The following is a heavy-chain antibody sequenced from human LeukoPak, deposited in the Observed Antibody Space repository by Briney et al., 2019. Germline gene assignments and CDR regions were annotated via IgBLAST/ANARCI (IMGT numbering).Heavy chain of an antibody. CDR1: GYTLTELS. CDR2: FDPEDGET. V-gene: IGHV1-24*01. CDR3: ATDRITMVRGVITSYYFDY. Sequence: ASVKVSCKVSGYTLTELSMHWVRQAPGKGLEWMGGFDPEDGETIYAQKFQGRVTMTEDTSTDTAYMELSSLRPEDTAVYYCATDRITMVRGVITSYYFDYWGQGTLVTVSS. D-gene: IGHD3-10*01. J-gene: IGHJ4*02.